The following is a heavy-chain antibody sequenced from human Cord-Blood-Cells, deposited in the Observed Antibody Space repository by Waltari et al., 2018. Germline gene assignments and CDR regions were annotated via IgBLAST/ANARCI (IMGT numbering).Heavy chain of an antibody. Sequence: QLQLQESGPGLVKPSETLSLTCTVSGGSISSSSYYWGWIRQPPGKGLEWIGSIYYSGTTYYHPSLKSRVTISVDTSKNQFSLKLSSMTAADTAVYYCARHAPYSSSLYYFDYWGQGTLVTVSS. V-gene: IGHV4-39*01. J-gene: IGHJ4*02. D-gene: IGHD6-13*01. CDR1: GGSISSSSYY. CDR3: ARHAPYSSSLYYFDY. CDR2: IYYSGTT.